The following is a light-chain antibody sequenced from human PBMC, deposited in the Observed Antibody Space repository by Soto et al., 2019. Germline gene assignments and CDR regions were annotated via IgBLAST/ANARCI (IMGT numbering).Light chain of an antibody. J-gene: IGLJ1*01. Sequence: YELTQTPSVSVSPGQTARITCSGDELSKQYVYWYQQKPGQAPVLVIYKDSERASGIPERFSASSSGTTVTLTISGVRAEDEADYYCQSSDDTGNYYLFGTGTKVTVL. CDR1: ELSKQY. CDR3: QSSDDTGNYYL. V-gene: IGLV3-25*02. CDR2: KDS.